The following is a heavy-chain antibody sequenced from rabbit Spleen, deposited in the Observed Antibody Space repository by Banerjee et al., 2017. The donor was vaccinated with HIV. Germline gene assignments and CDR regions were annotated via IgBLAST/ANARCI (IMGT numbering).Heavy chain of an antibody. J-gene: IGHJ4*01. D-gene: IGHD6-1*01. CDR3: ARGSNSHGDGYEL. Sequence: QSLVESGGGLVQPEGSLTLTCTASGFSFSSSYFMCWVRQAPGKGLEWIGCIYTGIGNTYYASWAKGRFTFSKASSTTVTLQMTSLTAADTATYFCARGSNSHGDGYELWGPGTLVTVS. V-gene: IGHV1S40*01. CDR2: IYTGIGNT. CDR1: GFSFSSSYF.